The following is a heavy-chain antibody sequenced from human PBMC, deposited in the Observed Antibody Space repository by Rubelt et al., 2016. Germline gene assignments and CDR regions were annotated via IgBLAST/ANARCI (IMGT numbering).Heavy chain of an antibody. D-gene: IGHD5-24*01. CDR2: IYPVDSDT. Sequence: EGMGIIYPVDSDTRYSPSFEGQVTISADKSINTAYLQWSSLKASDTAMYYCARRGDMGTIGDSWGQGTLVTVSS. J-gene: IGHJ4*02. V-gene: IGHV5-51*01. CDR3: ARRGDMGTIGDS.